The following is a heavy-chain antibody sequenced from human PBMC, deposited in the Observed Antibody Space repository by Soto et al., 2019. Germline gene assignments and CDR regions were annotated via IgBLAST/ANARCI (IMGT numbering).Heavy chain of an antibody. D-gene: IGHD6-19*01. CDR1: GFTFSSYS. CDR2: ISSSSSYI. J-gene: IGHJ4*02. CDR3: ARDLYSSGWYGFYFDY. V-gene: IGHV3-21*01. Sequence: EVQLVESGGGLVKPGGSLRLSCAASGFTFSSYSMNWVRQAPGKGLEWVSYISSSSSYIYYADSVKGRFTISRDNAKNSLYLQMNSLRAEDTAVYYCARDLYSSGWYGFYFDYWGQGTLVTVSS.